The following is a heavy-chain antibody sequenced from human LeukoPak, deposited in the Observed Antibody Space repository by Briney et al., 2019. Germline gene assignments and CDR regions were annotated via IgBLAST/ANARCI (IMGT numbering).Heavy chain of an antibody. CDR3: AKFSFGARSFDN. J-gene: IGHJ4*02. CDR1: GCTFSSYA. CDR2: IIPILGIA. V-gene: IGHV1-69*04. D-gene: IGHD3-10*01. Sequence: SVKVSCKASGCTFSSYAISWVRQAPGQGLEWMGRIIPILGIANYAQKFQGRVTITADKSTSTAYMELSRLRSEDTAIYYCAKFSFGARSFDNWGQGTLVTVSS.